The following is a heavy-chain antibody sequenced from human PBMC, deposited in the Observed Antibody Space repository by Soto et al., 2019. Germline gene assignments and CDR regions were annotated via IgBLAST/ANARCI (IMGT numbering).Heavy chain of an antibody. CDR1: GFTVISNY. Sequence: GGSLRLSCAASGFTVISNYMSWVRQTPGKGLEWVSVIYSDGNTYYADSVKGRFTISRDNSKNTLYLQMNSLRAEDTAVYYCARDLAAAGSYYFGMDVWGQGTTVTVS. J-gene: IGHJ6*02. CDR2: IYSDGNT. D-gene: IGHD6-13*01. CDR3: ARDLAAAGSYYFGMDV. V-gene: IGHV3-53*01.